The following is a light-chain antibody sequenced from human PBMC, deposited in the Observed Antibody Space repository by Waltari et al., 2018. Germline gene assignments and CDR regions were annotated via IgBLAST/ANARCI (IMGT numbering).Light chain of an antibody. CDR1: SSDVGSYYS. CDR3: SSQSSNNVVL. Sequence: QSALTQPASVSGSPGQSITISCTGTSSDVGSYYSVSWYQDHSGQGPKVMIYDVSNRPSGVSARFSGSKSGNTASLTISGLQAEDEADYYCSSQSSNNVVLFGGGTKLTVL. J-gene: IGLJ2*01. V-gene: IGLV2-14*03. CDR2: DVS.